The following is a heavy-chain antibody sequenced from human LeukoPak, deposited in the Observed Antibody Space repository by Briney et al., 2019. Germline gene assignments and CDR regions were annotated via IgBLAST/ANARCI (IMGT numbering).Heavy chain of an antibody. D-gene: IGHD2-21*01. CDR2: IYISGST. CDR3: AREVYCGGDCHTPAEYFQH. Sequence: SETLSLTCTVSGGSISSGSYYWSWIRQPAGKGLEWIGCIYISGSTNYNPSLASRVTISVDTSKNQFSLKLSSVTAADTAVYYCAREVYCGGDCHTPAEYFQHWGQGTLVTVSS. CDR1: GGSISSGSYY. V-gene: IGHV4-61*02. J-gene: IGHJ1*01.